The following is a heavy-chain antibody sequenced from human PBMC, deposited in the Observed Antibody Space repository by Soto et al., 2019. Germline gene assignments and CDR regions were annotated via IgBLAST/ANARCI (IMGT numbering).Heavy chain of an antibody. CDR2: IDPVDSYA. V-gene: IGHV5-10-1*01. J-gene: IGHJ5*02. D-gene: IGHD6-13*01. Sequence: ESLNISCKGSGFSFTNYWISWVRQMPGKGLEWMGNIDPVDSYANYSPSFQGHVTFSVDTSISTAYLQWSSLKASDTAMYFCSRIESIARNWLDPWGQGTRVTV. CDR3: SRIESIARNWLDP. CDR1: GFSFTNYW.